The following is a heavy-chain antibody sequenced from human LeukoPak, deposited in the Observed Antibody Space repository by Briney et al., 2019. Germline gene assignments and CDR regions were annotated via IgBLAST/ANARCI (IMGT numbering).Heavy chain of an antibody. J-gene: IGHJ4*02. CDR3: GGSSLAVIDF. V-gene: IGHV4-4*07. CDR1: GGSLNSYY. D-gene: IGHD6-6*01. CDR2: IYASGST. Sequence: SETLSLTCTVSGGSLNSYYWTWLLQPAGKGLEWSGRIYASGSTNYNPSLKSRVTMSVDTSKTQFSMRLASLAAADTAVYYCGGSSLAVIDFWGQGTLVTVSS.